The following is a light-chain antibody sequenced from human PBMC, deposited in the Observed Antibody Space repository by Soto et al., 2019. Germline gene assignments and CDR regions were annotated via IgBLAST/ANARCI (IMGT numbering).Light chain of an antibody. CDR2: DVS. CDR3: SSYTTSSTYV. CDR1: SSVVGGYNY. J-gene: IGLJ1*01. Sequence: QSALTQPASVSGTPGQSITISCTGTSSVVGGYNYVSWYQQHPGKAPKLMIYDVSNRPTGVTNRFSGSKSGTTASLTISVLQAEDEADYYGSSYTTSSTYVFGTGTKVTVL. V-gene: IGLV2-14*01.